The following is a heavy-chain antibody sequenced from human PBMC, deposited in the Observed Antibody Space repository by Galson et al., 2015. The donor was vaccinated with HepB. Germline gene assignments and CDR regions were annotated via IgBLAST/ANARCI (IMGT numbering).Heavy chain of an antibody. CDR2: INSDGSST. CDR3: AREGVADEWGVDAFDI. Sequence: SLRLSCAASGFTFSSYWMHWVRQAPGKGLVWVSRINSDGSSTSYADSVKGRFTISRDNAKNTLYLQMNSLRAEDTAVYYCAREGVADEWGVDAFDIWAKGQWSPSLQ. V-gene: IGHV3-74*01. J-gene: IGHJ3*02. D-gene: IGHD6-19*01. CDR1: GFTFSSYW.